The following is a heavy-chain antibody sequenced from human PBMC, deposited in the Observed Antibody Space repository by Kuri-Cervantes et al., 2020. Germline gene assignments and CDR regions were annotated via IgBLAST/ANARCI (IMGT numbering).Heavy chain of an antibody. V-gene: IGHV1-24*01. Sequence: ASVKVSCKVSGYTLTELSMHWVRQAPGKGLEWMGGFDPEDGETIYAQKFQGRVTMTTDTSTSTAYMELGSLRSDDTAVYYCAVNYYGSGSYYSWFDPWGQGPWSPSPQ. J-gene: IGHJ5*02. CDR2: FDPEDGET. D-gene: IGHD3-10*01. CDR1: GYTLTELS. CDR3: AVNYYGSGSYYSWFDP.